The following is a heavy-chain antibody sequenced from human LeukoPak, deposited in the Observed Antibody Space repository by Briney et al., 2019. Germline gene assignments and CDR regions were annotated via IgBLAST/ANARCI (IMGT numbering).Heavy chain of an antibody. CDR3: ARQATSIVGATTNWFDP. CDR2: IIPILGIA. D-gene: IGHD1-26*01. Sequence: SVKVSCKASGGTFSSYTISWVRQAPGQGLEWMGRIIPILGIANYAQKFQGRVTITADKSTSTAYMEQSSLRSEDTAVYYCARQATSIVGATTNWFDPWGQGTLVTVSS. CDR1: GGTFSSYT. V-gene: IGHV1-69*02. J-gene: IGHJ5*02.